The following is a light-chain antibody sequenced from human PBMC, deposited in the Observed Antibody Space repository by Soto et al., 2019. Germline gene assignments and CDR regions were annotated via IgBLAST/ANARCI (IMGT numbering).Light chain of an antibody. CDR3: QRLNTYPYI. V-gene: IGKV1-9*01. CDR1: QDINTY. J-gene: IGKJ3*01. Sequence: DFQLTQSPSFLSASVGDKVTITCRASQDINTYLAWYQQRPGNAPKLLIYSASSLQSGVPARFSGSGSGTKFTLTVSVLQPEECETYYCQRLNTYPYIFGPATKVDIK. CDR2: SAS.